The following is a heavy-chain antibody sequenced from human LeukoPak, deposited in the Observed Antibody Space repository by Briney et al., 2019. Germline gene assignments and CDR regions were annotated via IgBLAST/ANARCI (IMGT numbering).Heavy chain of an antibody. Sequence: GGSLRLSCAASGFTFSSYAMSWVRQAPGKGLEWVSGISSSGGSTLNADSVKGRFTISRDNSKNTLYLQMNSLRAEDTAVYYCAKRGGLSSSSGWYYFDYWGQGTLVTVSS. J-gene: IGHJ4*02. CDR1: GFTFSSYA. D-gene: IGHD6-6*01. CDR3: AKRGGLSSSSGWYYFDY. CDR2: ISSSGGST. V-gene: IGHV3-23*01.